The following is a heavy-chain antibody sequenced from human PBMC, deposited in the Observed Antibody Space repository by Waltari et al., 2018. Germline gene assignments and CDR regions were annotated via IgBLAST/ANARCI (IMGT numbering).Heavy chain of an antibody. CDR2: ISVGGGTT. V-gene: IGHV3-23*04. CDR3: VKQRVRASPIFDY. D-gene: IGHD6-25*01. CDR1: GFTFSSSA. Sequence: EVQLVESGGGLVQPGGSLKLSCATSGFTFSSSAMTWVRQAPGMGLGWVSDISVGGGTTYYADCVKGRFTITRDNSKNILYLQMNSLRAEDTAFYYCVKQRVRASPIFDYWGLGTLVTVSS. J-gene: IGHJ4*02.